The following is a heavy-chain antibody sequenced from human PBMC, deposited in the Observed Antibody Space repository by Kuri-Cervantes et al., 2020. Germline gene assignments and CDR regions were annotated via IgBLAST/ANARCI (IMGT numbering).Heavy chain of an antibody. J-gene: IGHJ4*02. CDR2: ITSGGTI. V-gene: IGHV3-69-1*01. CDR1: GFTFSSYA. CDR3: ARRLASGSYQRLDY. D-gene: IGHD1-26*01. Sequence: GGSLRLSCAASGFTFSSYAMSWVRQAPGKGLEWVSDITSGGTIYYADSVKGRFTISRDNAQNSLYLQMNSLRAEDTAVYYCARRLASGSYQRLDYWGQGTLVAVSS.